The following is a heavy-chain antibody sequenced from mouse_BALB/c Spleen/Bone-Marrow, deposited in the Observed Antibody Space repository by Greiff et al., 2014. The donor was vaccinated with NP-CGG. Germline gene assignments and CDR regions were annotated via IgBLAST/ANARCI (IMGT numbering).Heavy chain of an antibody. CDR1: GYTFTDYG. V-gene: IGHV1-77*01. D-gene: IGHD2-4*01. CDR3: ARGDEYDWSVDY. J-gene: IGHJ2*01. CDR2: IYPGGGCS. Sequence: VQLQQSGPELVKPGASVKMSCKASGYTFTDYGISWIKQRTGQGLEWIGEIYPGGGCSYYNEKFKGKATLTADKSSNSAYMQLSSLTSEDSAVYFCARGDEYDWSVDYWGQGTTLTVSS.